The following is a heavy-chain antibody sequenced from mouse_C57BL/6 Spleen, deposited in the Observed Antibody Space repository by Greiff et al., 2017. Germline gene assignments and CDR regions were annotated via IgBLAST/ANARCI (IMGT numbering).Heavy chain of an antibody. CDR1: GYTFTSYW. J-gene: IGHJ3*01. CDR2: IDPSDSYT. Sequence: QVQLQQPGAELVRPGTSVKLSCKASGYTFTSYWMHWVKQRPGQGLEWIGVIDPSDSYTNYNQKFKGKATLTVDTSSSPAYMQLSSLTSEDAAVYYCAREPGAYWGQRTLVTVSA. CDR3: AREPGAY. V-gene: IGHV1-59*01.